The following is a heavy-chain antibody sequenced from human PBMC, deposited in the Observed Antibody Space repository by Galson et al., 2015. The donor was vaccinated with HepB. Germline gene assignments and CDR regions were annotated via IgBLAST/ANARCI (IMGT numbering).Heavy chain of an antibody. V-gene: IGHV5-10-1*01. J-gene: IGHJ6*02. CDR1: GYSFTSYW. CDR3: ARQAAVSHYYYYGMDV. CDR2: IDPSDSYT. Sequence: QSGAEVKKPGESLRISCKGSGYSFTSYWISWVRQMPGKGLEWMGRIDPSDSYTNYSPSFQGHVTISADKSISTAYLQWSSPKASDTAMYYCARQAAVSHYYYYGMDVWGQGTTVTVSS. D-gene: IGHD4-11*01.